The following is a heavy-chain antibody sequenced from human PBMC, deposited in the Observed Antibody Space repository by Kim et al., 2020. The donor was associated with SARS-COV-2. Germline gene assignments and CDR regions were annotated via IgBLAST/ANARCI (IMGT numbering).Heavy chain of an antibody. Sequence: SETLSLTCAVYGGSFSGYYWSWIRQPPGKGLEWIGEINHSGSTNYNPSLKSRVTISVDTSKNQFSLKLSSVTAADTAVYYCARGRYYGSGSRFDYWGQGTLVTVSS. CDR3: ARGRYYGSGSRFDY. J-gene: IGHJ4*02. CDR2: INHSGST. CDR1: GGSFSGYY. D-gene: IGHD3-10*01. V-gene: IGHV4-34*01.